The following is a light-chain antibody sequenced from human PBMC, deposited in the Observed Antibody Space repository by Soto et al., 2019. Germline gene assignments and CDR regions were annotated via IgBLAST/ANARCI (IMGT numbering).Light chain of an antibody. V-gene: IGLV1-40*01. CDR2: GNS. CDR1: SSNIGAGYD. CDR3: QSYDSSLSGVV. J-gene: IGLJ2*01. Sequence: QSVLTQPPSVSGAPGHRVTISCTGSSSNIGAGYDVQWYQQLPGTAPKVLIYGNSNRPSGVPDRFSGSKSGTSASLAITGLQAEDKADYYCQSYDSSLSGVVFGGGTKLTVL.